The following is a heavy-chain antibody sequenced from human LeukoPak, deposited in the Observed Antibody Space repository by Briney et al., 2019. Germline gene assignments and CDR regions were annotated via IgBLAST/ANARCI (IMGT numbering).Heavy chain of an antibody. CDR1: GFTVSSND. CDR2: IYSGGSP. Sequence: GGSLRLSCAASGFTVSSNDMSWVRQAPGKGLEWVSVIYSGGSPYYADSVKGRFTISRDNSKNTLYLQMNSLRAEDTAVYYCARVVDHNYSDYYLDYWGQGTLVTVSS. V-gene: IGHV3-53*01. CDR3: ARVVDHNYSDYYLDY. D-gene: IGHD4-11*01. J-gene: IGHJ4*02.